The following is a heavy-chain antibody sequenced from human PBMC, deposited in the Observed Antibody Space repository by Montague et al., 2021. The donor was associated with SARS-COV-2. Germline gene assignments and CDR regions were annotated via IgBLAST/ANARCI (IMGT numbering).Heavy chain of an antibody. V-gene: IGHV3-21*01. J-gene: IGHJ4*02. CDR1: GFTFSTYS. Sequence: YLRLSCAASGFTFSTYSMNLFRPAPGKGLEWVSSITGSSDYIYYSDSVQGRFTISRDNAKNSLYLQMNSLRAEDTAVYYCARASRGDGYNMYFFDYWGQGALVTVSS. CDR2: ITGSSDYI. CDR3: ARASRGDGYNMYFFDY. D-gene: IGHD5-24*01.